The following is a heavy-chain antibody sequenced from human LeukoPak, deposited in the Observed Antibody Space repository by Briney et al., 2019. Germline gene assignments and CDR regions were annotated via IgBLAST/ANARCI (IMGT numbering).Heavy chain of an antibody. D-gene: IGHD3-16*02. J-gene: IGHJ4*02. V-gene: IGHV3-23*01. CDR3: ARHRTASDY. Sequence: GGSLRLSCAASGFTFTNYAMSWVRQAPGKGLEWVSAISGSGGSTYYADSVKGRFTFSRDNAKNSLYLQMNSLRAEDTAVYYCARHRTASDYWGQGTLVTVSS. CDR1: GFTFTNYA. CDR2: ISGSGGST.